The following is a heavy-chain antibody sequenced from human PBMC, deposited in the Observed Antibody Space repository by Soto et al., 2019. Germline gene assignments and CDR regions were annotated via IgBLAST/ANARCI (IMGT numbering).Heavy chain of an antibody. CDR3: ARGGLSGRGSFSYYMDV. D-gene: IGHD3-9*01. V-gene: IGHV1-3*01. CDR1: GYTLTNFA. Sequence: QVQLVQPGAEVRKPGASVKLPCKASGYTLTNFAMQWVRQAPGQRLEWMGWINGGNGSTKYSQNFQGRVTITTDTSASTVYMELSSLRSEDTAVYFCARGGLSGRGSFSYYMDVWGKGTTVTVSS. CDR2: INGGNGST. J-gene: IGHJ6*03.